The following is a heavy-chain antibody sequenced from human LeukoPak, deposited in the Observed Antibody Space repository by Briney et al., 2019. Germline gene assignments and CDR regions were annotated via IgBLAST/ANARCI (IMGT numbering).Heavy chain of an antibody. CDR3: ARGFPYYYYYYMDV. CDR1: GGSFSGYY. J-gene: IGHJ6*03. V-gene: IGHV4-34*01. Sequence: SETLSLTCAVYGGSFSGYYWSWIRQPPGKGLEWIGEINHSGSTDYNPSLKSRVTISVDTSKNQFSLKLSSVTAADTAVYYCARGFPYYYYYYMDVWGKGTTVTVSS. CDR2: INHSGST.